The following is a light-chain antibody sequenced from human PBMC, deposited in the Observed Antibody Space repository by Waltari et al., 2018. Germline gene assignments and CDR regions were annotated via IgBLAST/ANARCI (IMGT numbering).Light chain of an antibody. V-gene: IGLV2-8*01. Sequence: QSALTQLPSASGSPGQSVPMSCTGTSSDVGGDTYVSWYQQHPGKAPKPLIYQVSKRGSGVPDRFSGSKSGNTASLTVSGLQAEDEAEYFCTSHAGTNSVFGGGTKLTVL. CDR1: SSDVGGDTY. CDR3: TSHAGTNSV. CDR2: QVS. J-gene: IGLJ3*02.